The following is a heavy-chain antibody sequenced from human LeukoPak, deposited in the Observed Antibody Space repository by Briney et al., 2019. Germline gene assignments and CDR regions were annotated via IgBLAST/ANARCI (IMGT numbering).Heavy chain of an antibody. D-gene: IGHD1-26*01. CDR3: ARDGVWERESNLQVDY. J-gene: IGHJ4*02. CDR1: GFPLSSYS. V-gene: IGHV3-21*01. CDR2: ISSSSSYI. Sequence: KSGGPLSLFCAASGFPLSSYSMHWLRQAPGRGLEGVSSISSSSSYIYYADSVKGRFTISRDNAKNSLYLQMNSLRAEDTAVYYCARDGVWERESNLQVDYWGQGTLVTVSS.